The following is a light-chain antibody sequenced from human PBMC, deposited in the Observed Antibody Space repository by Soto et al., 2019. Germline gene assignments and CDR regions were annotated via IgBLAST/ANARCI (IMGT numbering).Light chain of an antibody. CDR2: EVS. V-gene: IGLV2-14*01. J-gene: IGLJ1*01. CDR3: SSYTSSSIDYV. CDR1: SSDVGGYNY. Sequence: QSALTQPASVSGSPGQSITISCTGTSSDVGGYNYVSWYKQHPGKAPKLMIYEVSNRPSGVSNRFSGSKSGNTAALSISGLQAEDAADYYCSSYTSSSIDYVFGTGTKLTVL.